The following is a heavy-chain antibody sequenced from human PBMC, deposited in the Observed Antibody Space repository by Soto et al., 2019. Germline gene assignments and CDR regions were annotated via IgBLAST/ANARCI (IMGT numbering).Heavy chain of an antibody. D-gene: IGHD6-19*01. V-gene: IGHV1-46*01. CDR2: IYPSGSST. CDR3: ARGIAVAIHAGIEY. CDR1: GYTFTNYY. Sequence: ASVKVSCKASGYTFTNYYMHWVRQAPGQGLEWMGLIYPSGSSTSHTQKFQGRVTMTRDTSTSTVHMELSSLRSEDTAVYYCARGIAVAIHAGIEYWGQGTLVTVSS. J-gene: IGHJ4*02.